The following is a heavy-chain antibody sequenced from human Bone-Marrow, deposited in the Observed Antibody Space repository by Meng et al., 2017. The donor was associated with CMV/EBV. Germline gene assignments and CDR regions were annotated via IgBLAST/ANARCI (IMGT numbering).Heavy chain of an antibody. CDR2: IYSGGST. J-gene: IGHJ2*01. CDR1: GFTVSSNY. V-gene: IGHV3-53*01. CDR3: ARVLNTAILIKYWYFDL. Sequence: ETLSLTCAASGFTVSSNYMSWVRQAPGKGLEWVSVIYSGGSTYYADSVKGRFTISRDNSKNTLYLQMNSLRAEDTAVYYCARVLNTAILIKYWYFDLWGRGTLVTVSS. D-gene: IGHD5-18*01.